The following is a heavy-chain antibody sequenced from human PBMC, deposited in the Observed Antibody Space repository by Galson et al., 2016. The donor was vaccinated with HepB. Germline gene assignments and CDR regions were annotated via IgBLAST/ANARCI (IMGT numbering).Heavy chain of an antibody. Sequence: SVKVSCKASGVSFSFYSVYWVRQAPGQGLEWMGRTIPLTKTTNYAQRFQGRLTISADESASTADMELSSLTSEDTAVYYCGRGLYNSGGALDFWGQGTLVTVSS. J-gene: IGHJ4*02. CDR3: GRGLYNSGGALDF. CDR1: GVSFSFYS. D-gene: IGHD6-19*01. V-gene: IGHV1-69*08. CDR2: TIPLTKTT.